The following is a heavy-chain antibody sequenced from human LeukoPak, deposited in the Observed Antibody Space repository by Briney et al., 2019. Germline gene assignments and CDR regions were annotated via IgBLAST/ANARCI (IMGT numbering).Heavy chain of an antibody. Sequence: GGSLRLSCAASGFTFSSYEMNWVRQAPGKGLEWVSRISDTGDSTYYADSVKGRVTISRDNSKNTLYLQMNSLTADDTAVYYCARERTTIVSGTTIGAYWGQEPWSPSPQ. D-gene: IGHD2/OR15-2a*01. CDR2: ISDTGDST. J-gene: IGHJ4*01. CDR1: GFTFSSYE. CDR3: ARERTTIVSGTTIGAY. V-gene: IGHV3-23*01.